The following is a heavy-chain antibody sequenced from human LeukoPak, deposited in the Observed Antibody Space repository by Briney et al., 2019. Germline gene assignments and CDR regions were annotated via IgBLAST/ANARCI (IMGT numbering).Heavy chain of an antibody. V-gene: IGHV4-39*02. CDR2: IYYSGST. Sequence: SETLSLTCTVSGGSISSSSYYWGWIRQPPGKGLEWIGSIYYSGSTYYNPSLKSRVTISVDTSKNQFSLKLSSVTAADTAVYYCAGDRGDYSFDYWGQGTLVTVSS. CDR1: GGSISSSSYY. J-gene: IGHJ4*02. CDR3: AGDRGDYSFDY. D-gene: IGHD4-17*01.